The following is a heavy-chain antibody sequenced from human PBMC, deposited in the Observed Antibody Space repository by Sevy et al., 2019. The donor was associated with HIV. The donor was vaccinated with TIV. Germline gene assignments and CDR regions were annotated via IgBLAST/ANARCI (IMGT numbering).Heavy chain of an antibody. V-gene: IGHV4-39*01. CDR3: ARRTYGDYVGYYDY. CDR1: GGSISSSSYY. J-gene: IGHJ4*02. Sequence: SETLSLTCTVSGGSISSSSYYWDWIRQPPGKGLEWIGTIYYSGNTNYNPSLKSRVTISVDTSRNQFSLRLSSATAADTAVYYCARRTYGDYVGYYDYWGQGTLVTVSS. CDR2: IYYSGNT. D-gene: IGHD4-17*01.